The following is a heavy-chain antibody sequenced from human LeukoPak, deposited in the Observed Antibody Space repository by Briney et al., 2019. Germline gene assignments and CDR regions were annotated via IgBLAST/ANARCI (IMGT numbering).Heavy chain of an antibody. J-gene: IGHJ4*02. Sequence: GGSLRLSCAASGFTFSSYGMSWVRQAPGKGLEWVSGISGGGGSTYYADSVKGRFTISRDNSKNTLYLQMHSLRAEDSAIYYCAKDEYVLTGYFGYWGQGTLVTVSS. D-gene: IGHD3-9*01. CDR2: ISGGGGST. V-gene: IGHV3-23*01. CDR3: AKDEYVLTGYFGY. CDR1: GFTFSSYG.